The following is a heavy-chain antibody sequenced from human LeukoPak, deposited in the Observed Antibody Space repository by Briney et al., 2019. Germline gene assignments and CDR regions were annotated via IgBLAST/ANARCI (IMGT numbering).Heavy chain of an antibody. J-gene: IGHJ6*02. CDR2: IIPIFGTA. Sequence: SVKVSCKASGGTFSGYAISWVRQAPGQGLEWMGGIIPIFGTANYAQKFQGRVTITADESTSTAYMELSSLRSEDTAVYYCARLGYYDILTGYSYYYYGMDVWGQGATVTVSS. D-gene: IGHD3-9*01. V-gene: IGHV1-69*13. CDR3: ARLGYYDILTGYSYYYYGMDV. CDR1: GGTFSGYA.